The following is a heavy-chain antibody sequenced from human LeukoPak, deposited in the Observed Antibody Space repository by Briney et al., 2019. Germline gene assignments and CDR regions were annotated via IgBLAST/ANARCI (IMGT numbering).Heavy chain of an antibody. Sequence: GGSLRLSCAASGFTFSNYWMNWVRQAPGRGLEWVANIKHDGSEKYYVDSVKGRFTISRDNAKNSLYLQMNSLRAEDTAVYYCARDPSYYDYVWGSYPDYWGQGTLVTVSS. J-gene: IGHJ4*02. CDR2: IKHDGSEK. CDR3: ARDPSYYDYVWGSYPDY. CDR1: GFTFSNYW. D-gene: IGHD3-16*02. V-gene: IGHV3-7*01.